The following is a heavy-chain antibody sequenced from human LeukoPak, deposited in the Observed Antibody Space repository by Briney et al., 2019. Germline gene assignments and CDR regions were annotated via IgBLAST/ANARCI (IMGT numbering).Heavy chain of an antibody. J-gene: IGHJ5*02. CDR2: IYPGDSDT. D-gene: IGHD3-22*01. Sequence: GESLKISCKGSGYSFTNYWIGWVRQMPGKGLEWMGIIYPGDSDTRYSPSFLGQVTFSADKSIRTVYLQWDSLKASDTATYYCAAQFNAGLGGYPDHWGQGTLVIVSS. CDR3: AAQFNAGLGGYPDH. CDR1: GYSFTNYW. V-gene: IGHV5-51*01.